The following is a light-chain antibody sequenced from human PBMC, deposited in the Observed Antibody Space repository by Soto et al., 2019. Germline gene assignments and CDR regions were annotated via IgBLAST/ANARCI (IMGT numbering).Light chain of an antibody. CDR2: GAS. CDR3: QQYGGSPMT. Sequence: ILLTQSPATLSVSPGERPTLSCRASQSVFSSLAWYQQKPGQAPRLLVYGASSRATGIPDRFSGSGSGTDFTLTISRLEPEDFAVYYCQQYGGSPMTFGQGTKVDIK. V-gene: IGKV3-20*01. J-gene: IGKJ1*01. CDR1: QSVFSS.